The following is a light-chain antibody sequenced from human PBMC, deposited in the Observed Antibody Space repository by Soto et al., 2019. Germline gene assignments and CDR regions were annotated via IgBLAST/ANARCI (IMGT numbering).Light chain of an antibody. J-gene: IGKJ1*01. CDR3: QQSYSTPKT. V-gene: IGKV1-39*01. Sequence: IQLTPSPSSLSASVGDSVPITCRVSQGISSYLNWYRQKPGKAPKLLIYAASSLQSGVPSRFSGSGSGTDFTLTISSLQPEDFATYYCQQSYSTPKTFGQGSKVDIK. CDR1: QGISSY. CDR2: AAS.